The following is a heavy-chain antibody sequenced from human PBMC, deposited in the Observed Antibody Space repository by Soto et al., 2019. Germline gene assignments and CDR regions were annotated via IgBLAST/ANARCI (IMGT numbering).Heavy chain of an antibody. CDR3: ARGFDYRWVY. J-gene: IGHJ4*02. Sequence: ASVKVSCNTSGYMFTGFYIHWVRQAPGQGLEWMGWINPNSGGSNYSQNFQGRVTMTRDTSISTVYLELRRLRSDDTAVYYCARGFDYRWVYWGQGTLVTVSS. V-gene: IGHV1-2*02. CDR1: GYMFTGFY. CDR2: INPNSGGS. D-gene: IGHD3-16*01.